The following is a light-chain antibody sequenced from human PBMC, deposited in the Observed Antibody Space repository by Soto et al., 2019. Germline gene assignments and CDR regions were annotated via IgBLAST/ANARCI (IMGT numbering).Light chain of an antibody. CDR2: RDN. CDR3: QMWDTSTAQLV. J-gene: IGLJ2*01. CDR1: NIGSKN. Sequence: SYELIQPLSVSVALGQTARITCGGNNIGSKNVHWYQQKPGQAPVLVIYRDNNRPSGIPERFSGSNSGNTATLTISRAQAGDEADYYCQMWDTSTAQLVFGGGTKLTVL. V-gene: IGLV3-9*01.